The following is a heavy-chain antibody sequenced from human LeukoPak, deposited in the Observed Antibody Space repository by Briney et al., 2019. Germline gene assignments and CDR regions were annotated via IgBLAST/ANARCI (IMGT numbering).Heavy chain of an antibody. J-gene: IGHJ4*02. Sequence: GGSLRLSCVASGFIVSTNYMSWVRQAPGKGLEWVAVIFRGDGTYHADSVKGRFTISIDTSKNTVYLHMNSLTAADTAVYYCVKEVPGTTIYDWGQGILVTVSS. CDR2: IFRGDGT. CDR1: GFIVSTNY. D-gene: IGHD4-11*01. V-gene: IGHV3-66*01. CDR3: VKEVPGTTIYD.